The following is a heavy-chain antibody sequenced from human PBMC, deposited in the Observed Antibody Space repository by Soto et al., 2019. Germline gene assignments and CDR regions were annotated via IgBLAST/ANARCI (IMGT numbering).Heavy chain of an antibody. CDR1: GGSISSYY. CDR2: IYYSGST. Sequence: PSETLSLTCTVSGGSISSYYWSWIRQPPGKGLEWIGYIYYSGSTNYNPSLKSRVTISVDTPKNQFSLKLSSVTAADTAVYYCARGDYYDSSGYYLYDAFDIWGQGTMVTVSS. J-gene: IGHJ3*02. CDR3: ARGDYYDSSGYYLYDAFDI. D-gene: IGHD3-22*01. V-gene: IGHV4-59*01.